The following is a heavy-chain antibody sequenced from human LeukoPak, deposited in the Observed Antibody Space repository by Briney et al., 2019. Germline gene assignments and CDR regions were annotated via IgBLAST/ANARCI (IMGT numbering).Heavy chain of an antibody. Sequence: GRSLRLSCAASGFTFSSYAMHWVRQAPGKGLEWEAVISYDGSNKYYADSVKGRFTISRDNSKNTLYLQMNSLRAEDTAVYYCARASYTIRHFDYWGQGTLVTVSS. CDR3: ARASYTIRHFDY. D-gene: IGHD5-18*01. J-gene: IGHJ4*02. CDR1: GFTFSSYA. V-gene: IGHV3-30-3*01. CDR2: ISYDGSNK.